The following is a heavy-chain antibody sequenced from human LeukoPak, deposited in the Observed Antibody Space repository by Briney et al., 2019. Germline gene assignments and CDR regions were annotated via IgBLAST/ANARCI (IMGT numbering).Heavy chain of an antibody. CDR3: AKEKGGRYSGPVPPDDY. J-gene: IGHJ4*02. CDR1: GFTFSSYG. D-gene: IGHD5-12*01. CDR2: ISYDGSNK. Sequence: PGRSLRLSCAASGFTFSSYGMHWVCQAPGKGLEWVAVISYDGSNKYYADSVKGRFTISRDNSKNTLYLQMNSLRAEDTAVYYCAKEKGGRYSGPVPPDDYWGQGTLVTVSP. V-gene: IGHV3-30*18.